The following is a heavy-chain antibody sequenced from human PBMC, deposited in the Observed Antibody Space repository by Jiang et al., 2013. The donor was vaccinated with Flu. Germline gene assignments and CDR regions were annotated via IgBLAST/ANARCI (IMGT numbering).Heavy chain of an antibody. V-gene: IGHV3-21*01. J-gene: IGHJ4*02. Sequence: LSCAASGFTFSSYSMNWVRQAPGKGLEWVSSISSSSSYIYYADSVKGRFTISRDNAKNSLYLQMNSLRAEDTAVYYCARGLYCSSTSCYFSDYWGQGTLVTRLL. CDR1: GFTFSSYS. CDR3: ARGLYCSSTSCYFSDY. CDR2: ISSSSSYI. D-gene: IGHD2-2*01.